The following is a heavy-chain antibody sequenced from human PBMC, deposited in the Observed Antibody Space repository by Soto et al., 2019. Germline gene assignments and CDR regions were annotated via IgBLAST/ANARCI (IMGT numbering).Heavy chain of an antibody. CDR3: ARDSGSVQKLRS. CDR1: GGSISSGDYY. CDR2: IYYSGST. V-gene: IGHV4-30-4*01. Sequence: SETLSLTCTVSGGSISSGDYYWSWIRQPPGKGLEWIGYIYYSGSTYYNPSLKSRVTISVDTSKNQFSLKLSSVTAADTAVYYCARDSGSVQKLRSWGQGTLVTVSS. D-gene: IGHD1-26*01. J-gene: IGHJ5*02.